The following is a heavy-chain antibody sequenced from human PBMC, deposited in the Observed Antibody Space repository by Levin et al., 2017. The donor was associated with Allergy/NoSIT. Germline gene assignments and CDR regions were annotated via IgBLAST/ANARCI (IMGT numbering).Heavy chain of an antibody. CDR1: GYTFTRYS. CDR2: INTNTGNP. Sequence: ASVKVSCKASGYTFTRYSMNWVRQAPGQGLEWMGWINTNTGNPTYAQGFTGRFVFSLDTSLSTTYLQIYSLEAGDTAIYYCAISYGMVSSPDAFDIWGQGTMVTVCS. D-gene: IGHD2-8*01. V-gene: IGHV7-4-1*01. CDR3: AISYGMVSSPDAFDI. J-gene: IGHJ3*02.